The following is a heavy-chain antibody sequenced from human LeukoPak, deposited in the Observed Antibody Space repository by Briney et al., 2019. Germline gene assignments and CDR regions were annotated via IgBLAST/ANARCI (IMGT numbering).Heavy chain of an antibody. CDR2: IIPIFGTA. D-gene: IGHD5-24*01. Sequence: SVKVSCKASGGTFSSYAISWVRQAPGQGLEWMGGIIPIFGTANYAQKFQGRVTITADESTSTAYMELSSLRSEDTAVYYCARHRRDGYKFPLRPFDYWGQGTLVTVSS. V-gene: IGHV1-69*13. CDR3: ARHRRDGYKFPLRPFDY. CDR1: GGTFSSYA. J-gene: IGHJ4*02.